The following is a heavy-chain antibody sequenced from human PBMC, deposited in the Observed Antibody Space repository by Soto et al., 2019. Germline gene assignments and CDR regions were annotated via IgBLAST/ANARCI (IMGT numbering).Heavy chain of an antibody. Sequence: SETLSLTCTVSGGSIASSLYYWGWVRQSPGKGLEWIESIYYSGSTHYNPSLKSRVTVSPDTSKNQFSLNLSSVTAADTAVYYCARSYGGYLYYFDYWGQGALVTVSS. V-gene: IGHV4-39*07. CDR2: IYYSGST. CDR1: GGSIASSLYY. CDR3: ARSYGGYLYYFDY. J-gene: IGHJ4*02. D-gene: IGHD5-12*01.